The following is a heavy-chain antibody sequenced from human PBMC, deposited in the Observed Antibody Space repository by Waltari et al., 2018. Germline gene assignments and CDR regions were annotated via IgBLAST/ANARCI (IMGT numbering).Heavy chain of an antibody. CDR3: ARDKTPVDY. CDR2: ISGSSRTI. CDR1: GFIFSTYS. Sequence: EVQLVESGGGLVQPGGSQRLSCAASGFIFSTYSMNWVRQAPGKVLEWRSYISGSSRTIYYAGSVKGRFTISRDNAKNSLYLHMNSLRAEDTAIYYCARDKTPVDYRGQGTLVTVSS. J-gene: IGHJ4*02. V-gene: IGHV3-48*04. D-gene: IGHD2-15*01.